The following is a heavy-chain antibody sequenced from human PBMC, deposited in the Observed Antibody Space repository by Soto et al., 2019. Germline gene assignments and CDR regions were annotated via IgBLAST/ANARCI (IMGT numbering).Heavy chain of an antibody. CDR2: INHSGST. Sequence: SETLSLTCAVYGGSFSGYYWSWIRQPPGKGLEWIGEINHSGSTNYNPSLKSRVTISVDTSKNQFSLKLSSVTAADTAVYYCARYSSGWYGNYFDYWGQGTLVTVSS. CDR1: GGSFSGYY. J-gene: IGHJ4*02. D-gene: IGHD6-19*01. V-gene: IGHV4-34*01. CDR3: ARYSSGWYGNYFDY.